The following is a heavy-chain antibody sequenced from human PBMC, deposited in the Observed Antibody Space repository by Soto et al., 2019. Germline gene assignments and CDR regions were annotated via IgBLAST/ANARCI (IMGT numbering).Heavy chain of an antibody. J-gene: IGHJ6*02. CDR3: AKDSMLVVAASPYGMDV. V-gene: IGHV3-30*18. CDR2: ISYDGSNK. CDR1: GFTFSSYG. D-gene: IGHD2-15*01. Sequence: GGSLRLSCAASGFTFSSYGMHWVRQAPGKGLEWVAVISYDGSNKYYADSVKGRFTISRDNSKNTLYLQMNSLRAEDTAVYYCAKDSMLVVAASPYGMDVWGQGTTVTVSS.